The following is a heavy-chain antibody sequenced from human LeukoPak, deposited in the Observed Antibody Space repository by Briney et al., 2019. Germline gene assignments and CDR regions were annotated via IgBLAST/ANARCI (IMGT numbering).Heavy chain of an antibody. CDR2: ISGGGGST. Sequence: RPGGSLRLSCAASGFTFSSFAMSWVRQAPGKGLEWVAAISGGGGSTYHADSVKGRFTISRDNSKNTLCLQMNSLTAEDTAVYYCAKGSPVLTFWGQGTLVSVSS. CDR3: AKGSPVLTF. V-gene: IGHV3-23*01. CDR1: GFTFSSFA. J-gene: IGHJ4*02. D-gene: IGHD3-16*01.